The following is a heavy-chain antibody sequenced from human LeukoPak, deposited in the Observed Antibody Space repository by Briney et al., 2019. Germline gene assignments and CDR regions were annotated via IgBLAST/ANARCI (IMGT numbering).Heavy chain of an antibody. V-gene: IGHV3-30-3*01. D-gene: IGHD4-17*01. Sequence: PGGSLRLSCAASGFTFSSYAMHWVRQAPGKGLEWVAVISYDGSNKYYADSVKGRFTISRDNSKNTLYLHMNSLRAEDTAVYYCASYTGGTVTTYGWFDPWGQGTLVTVSS. CDR2: ISYDGSNK. CDR3: ASYTGGTVTTYGWFDP. J-gene: IGHJ5*02. CDR1: GFTFSSYA.